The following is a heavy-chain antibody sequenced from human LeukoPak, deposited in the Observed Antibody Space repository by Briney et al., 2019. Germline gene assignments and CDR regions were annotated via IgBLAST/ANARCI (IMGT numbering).Heavy chain of an antibody. D-gene: IGHD3-3*01. V-gene: IGHV4-59*01. CDR2: IYYSGST. CDR3: ARGALEWMVLDY. Sequence: SETLSLTCTVSGGSISSYYWSWIRQPPGKGLEWIGYIYYSGSTNYNPSLKSRVTISVDTSKNQFSLKLSSVTAADTAVYYCARGALEWMVLDYWGQGTPGTVSP. CDR1: GGSISSYY. J-gene: IGHJ4*02.